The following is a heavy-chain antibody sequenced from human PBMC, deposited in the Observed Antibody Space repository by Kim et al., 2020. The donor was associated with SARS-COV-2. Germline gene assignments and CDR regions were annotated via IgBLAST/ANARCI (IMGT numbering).Heavy chain of an antibody. CDR2: ISSRSTTI. D-gene: IGHD4-17*01. J-gene: IGHJ4*02. Sequence: GGSLRLSCAASGFTFSTYSMNWVRQAPGKGREWVSYISSRSTTIFYADSVKGRFTISRDNAKNSLYLQMNSLRDEDTAVYYCARDRGYDYGDYFDYWGQGTLVTDSS. CDR3: ARDRGYDYGDYFDY. CDR1: GFTFSTYS. V-gene: IGHV3-48*02.